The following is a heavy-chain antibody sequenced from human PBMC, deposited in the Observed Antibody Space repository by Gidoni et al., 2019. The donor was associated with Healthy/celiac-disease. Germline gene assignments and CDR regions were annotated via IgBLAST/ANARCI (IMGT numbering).Heavy chain of an antibody. V-gene: IGHV1-69*02. J-gene: IGHJ4*02. CDR2: IIPILGIA. D-gene: IGHD2-15*01. Sequence: QVQLVHSGAEVKKPGSSVKVSCKASGGTFSSYHLSWVRQAPGQGLEWMGRIIPILGIANYAQKFQGRVTITADKSTSTAYMELSSLRSEDTAVYYCAVGALGYCSGGSCYRPFDYWGEGTLVTVSS. CDR3: AVGALGYCSGGSCYRPFDY. CDR1: GGTFSSYH.